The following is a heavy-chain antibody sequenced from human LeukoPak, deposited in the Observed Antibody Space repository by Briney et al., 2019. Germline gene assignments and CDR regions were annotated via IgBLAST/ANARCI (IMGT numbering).Heavy chain of an antibody. CDR3: ARAASSWYFVYFQH. V-gene: IGHV4-59*01. J-gene: IGHJ1*01. D-gene: IGHD6-13*01. CDR1: GGSISSYY. CDR2: IYYSGST. Sequence: PSETLSLTCTVSGGSISSYYWSWIRQPPGKGLGWIGYIYYSGSTNYNPSLKSRVTISVDTSKNQFSLKLSSVTAADTAVYYCARAASSWYFVYFQHWGQGTLVTVSS.